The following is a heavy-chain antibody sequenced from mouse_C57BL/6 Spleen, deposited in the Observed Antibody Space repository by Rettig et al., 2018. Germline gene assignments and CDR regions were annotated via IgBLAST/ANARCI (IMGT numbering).Heavy chain of an antibody. J-gene: IGHJ1*03. V-gene: IGHV1-82*01. D-gene: IGHD2-1*01. Sequence: TNYNGKFKGKATLTADKSSSTAYMQLSSLTSEDSAVYFCARAVTTTIYWYFDVWGTGTTVTVSS. CDR2: T. CDR3: ARAVTTTIYWYFDV.